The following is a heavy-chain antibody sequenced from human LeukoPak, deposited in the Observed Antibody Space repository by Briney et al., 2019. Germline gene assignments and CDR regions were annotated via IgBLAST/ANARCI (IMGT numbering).Heavy chain of an antibody. CDR1: GGSISSYY. CDR3: ARSAAGDLVFDY. J-gene: IGHJ4*02. D-gene: IGHD6-13*01. Sequence: SSETLSLTCTVSGGSISSYYWSWIRQPPGKGLEWIGYFYYSGSTNYSPSLKSRVTMSVDTSKNQFSLKLSSVTAADTAVYYCARSAAGDLVFDYWGQGTLVTVSS. CDR2: FYYSGST. V-gene: IGHV4-59*08.